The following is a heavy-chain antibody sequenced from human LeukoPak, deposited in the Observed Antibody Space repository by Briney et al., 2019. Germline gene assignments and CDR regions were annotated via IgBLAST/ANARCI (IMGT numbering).Heavy chain of an antibody. D-gene: IGHD3-3*01. Sequence: GGSLRLSCAASGFTVSSNYMSWVRQAPGKGLEWVSVIYSGGSTYYADSVKGRFTISRDNSKNTLYLQMNSLRAEDTAVYYCARDGGHAVSAIYDAFDIWGQGTMVTVSS. V-gene: IGHV3-66*01. CDR2: IYSGGST. CDR3: ARDGGHAVSAIYDAFDI. CDR1: GFTVSSNY. J-gene: IGHJ3*02.